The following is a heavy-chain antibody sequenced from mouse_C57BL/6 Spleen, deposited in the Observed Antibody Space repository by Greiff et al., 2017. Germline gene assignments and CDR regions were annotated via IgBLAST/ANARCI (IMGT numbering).Heavy chain of an antibody. J-gene: IGHJ3*01. CDR2: ISGGGGNT. CDR3: ASLYGNFAY. D-gene: IGHD2-1*01. V-gene: IGHV5-9*01. CDR1: GFTFSSYT. Sequence: DVMLVESGGGLVKPGGSLKLSCAASGFTFSSYTMSWVRQTPEKRLEWVATISGGGGNTYYPDSVKGRFTISRDNAKNTLYLQMSSLRSEDTALYYCASLYGNFAYWGQGTLVTVSA.